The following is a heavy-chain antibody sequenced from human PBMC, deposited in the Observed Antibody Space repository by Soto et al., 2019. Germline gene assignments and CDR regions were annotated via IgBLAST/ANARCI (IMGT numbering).Heavy chain of an antibody. D-gene: IGHD4-4*01. CDR1: GGSISSSSYY. CDR2: IYYSGST. CDR3: ARQMTTLTPSDS. J-gene: IGHJ5*01. Sequence: PSETLSLTCSVSGGSISSSSYYWGWIRQPPGKGLEWIASIYYSGSTYYNPSLKSRVAISVDTSKNQFSLKLSSVTAADTAVYYCARQMTTLTPSDSWGQGTLVTSPQ. V-gene: IGHV4-39*01.